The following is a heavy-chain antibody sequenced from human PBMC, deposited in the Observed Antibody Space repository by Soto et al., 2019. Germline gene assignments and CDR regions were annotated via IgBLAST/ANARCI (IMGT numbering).Heavy chain of an antibody. V-gene: IGHV4-59*01. CDR3: ARGASAYSYRSPAFDL. J-gene: IGHJ4*02. CDR2: IYYSGST. D-gene: IGHD5-18*01. CDR1: GGSISSYY. Sequence: SETLSLTCTVSGGSISSYYWSWIRQPPGKGLEWIGYIYYSGSTNYNPSLKSRVTISVDTSKNQFSLKLSSVTAADTAVYYCARGASAYSYRSPAFDLWGQRTLVTVSS.